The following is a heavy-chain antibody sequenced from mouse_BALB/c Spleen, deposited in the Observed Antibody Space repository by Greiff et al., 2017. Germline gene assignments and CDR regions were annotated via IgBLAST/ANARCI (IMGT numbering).Heavy chain of an antibody. CDR1: GFTFSSYG. CDR2: ISSGSSTI. J-gene: IGHJ1*01. Sequence: EVMLVESGGDLVKPGGSLTLSCAASGFTFSSYGVSWVRQTPEKGLEWVAYISSGSSTIYYADTVTGRFTISRDNRKNTLFLHMTSLRSEDTAMYYCARPFQYYGSSYWYVDVWGEGTTVTVSS. V-gene: IGHV5-17*02. D-gene: IGHD1-1*01. CDR3: ARPFQYYGSSYWYVDV.